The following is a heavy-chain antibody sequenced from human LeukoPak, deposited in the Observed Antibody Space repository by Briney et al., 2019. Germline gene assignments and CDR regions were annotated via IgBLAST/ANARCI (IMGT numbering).Heavy chain of an antibody. J-gene: IGHJ5*02. CDR2: INPNSGGT. D-gene: IGHD3-10*01. CDR3: ARVRGEVYYRSGSYWFDP. Sequence: ASVKVSCKASGYTFTGYYMHWVRQAPGQGLEWMGWINPNSGGTNYAQKFQGRVTMTRDTSISTAYMELSRLRSDDTAVYYCARVRGEVYYRSGSYWFDPWGQGTLVTVSS. CDR1: GYTFTGYY. V-gene: IGHV1-2*02.